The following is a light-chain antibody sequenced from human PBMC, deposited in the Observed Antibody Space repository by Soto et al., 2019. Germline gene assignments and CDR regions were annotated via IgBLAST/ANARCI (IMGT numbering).Light chain of an antibody. Sequence: IQMTQSPSSLSASVGDRVTITCGASQGISSALAWYQQKPGKAPKLLIYDASSLESGVPSRLRGSGSGTEFTLTISSMKHEDVATYYCLQLNTSTWTFGHGTKVDIK. CDR2: DAS. V-gene: IGKV1-13*02. J-gene: IGKJ1*01. CDR3: LQLNTSTWT. CDR1: QGISSA.